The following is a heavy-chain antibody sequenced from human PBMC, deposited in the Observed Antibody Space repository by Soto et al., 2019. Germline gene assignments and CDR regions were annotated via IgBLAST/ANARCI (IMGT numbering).Heavy chain of an antibody. CDR3: ASVELATNRSYYNGMDV. V-gene: IGHV4-4*02. CDR1: GGSIDSSHW. CDR2: TYDNGFT. Sequence: SETLSLTCAVSGGSIDSSHWWNWVRQPPGKGLERIGETYDNGFTNYNPSLKSRVTISVDKSKNQFSLTLSSVTAADTAVYFCASVELATNRSYYNGMDVWGQGTTVTVSS. D-gene: IGHD5-12*01. J-gene: IGHJ6*02.